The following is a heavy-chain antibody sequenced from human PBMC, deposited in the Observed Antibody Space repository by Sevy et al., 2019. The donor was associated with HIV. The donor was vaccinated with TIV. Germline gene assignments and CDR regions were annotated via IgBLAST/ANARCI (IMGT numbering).Heavy chain of an antibody. CDR1: GGSISSSNRY. CDR2: ISYGGTT. J-gene: IGHJ5*02. D-gene: IGHD3-3*02. CDR3: ARPRDLAFFS. Sequence: SETLSLTCTVSGGSISSSNRYWGWIRQPPGKGPEGIGSISYGGTTYYNPSLNSRLTMSLDTSKNPFSLKLSSVTAAEAAVYYGARPRDLAFFSWGQGTLVTVSS. V-gene: IGHV4-39*01.